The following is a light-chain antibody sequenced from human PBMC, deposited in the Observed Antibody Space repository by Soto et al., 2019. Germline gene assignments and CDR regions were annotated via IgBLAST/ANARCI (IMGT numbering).Light chain of an antibody. J-gene: IGKJ5*01. CDR1: QTVSRN. V-gene: IGKV3-15*01. CDR3: QQYNNWPS. Sequence: EVEMTQSPPTLSLSPGELATLSCRASQTVSRNLAWYQQKPGKAPWLLIYDISNRATGVPARFSGSGSETEFTLTIRSLQSEDFATYFCQQYNNWPSFGQGIRLEIK. CDR2: DIS.